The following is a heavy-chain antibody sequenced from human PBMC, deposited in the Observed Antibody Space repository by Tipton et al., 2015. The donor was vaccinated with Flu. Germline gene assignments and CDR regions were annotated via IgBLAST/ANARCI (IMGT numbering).Heavy chain of an antibody. J-gene: IGHJ5*02. CDR1: GGSISSSSYY. V-gene: IGHV4-39*07. D-gene: IGHD6-13*01. CDR3: ARPRGIAAAGTGVGWFDP. Sequence: TLSLTCTVSGGSISSSSYYWGWIRQPPAKGLEWIGSIYYSGSTYYNPSLKSRVTISVDTSKNQFSLKLSSVTAADTAVYYCARPRGIAAAGTGVGWFDPWGQGTLVTVSS. CDR2: IYYSGST.